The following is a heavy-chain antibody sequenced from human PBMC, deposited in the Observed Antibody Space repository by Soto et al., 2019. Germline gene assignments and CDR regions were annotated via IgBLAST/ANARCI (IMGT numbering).Heavy chain of an antibody. CDR1: GYTFTSYG. J-gene: IGHJ4*02. V-gene: IGHV1-18*01. CDR3: ARDRPSSLDSSGYRIDY. Sequence: ASVKVSCKASGYTFTSYGIIWVRQAPGQGLEWMGWISAYNGNTNYAQKLQGRVTMTTDTSTSTAYMELRSLRSDDTAVYYCARDRPSSLDSSGYRIDYWGQGTLVTVSS. CDR2: ISAYNGNT. D-gene: IGHD3-22*01.